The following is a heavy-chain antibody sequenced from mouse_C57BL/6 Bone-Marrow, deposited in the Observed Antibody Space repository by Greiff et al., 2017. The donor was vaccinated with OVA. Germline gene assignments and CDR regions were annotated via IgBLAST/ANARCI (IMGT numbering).Heavy chain of an antibody. D-gene: IGHD1-1*01. V-gene: IGHV1-5*01. CDR1: GYTFTSYW. J-gene: IGHJ4*01. CDR2: IYPGNSDT. CDR3: TRYRALYYYGSAAMDY. Sequence: VQLKQSGTVLARPGASVKMSCKTSGYTFTSYWMHWVKQRPGQGLEWIGAIYPGNSDTSYNQKFKGKAKLTAVTSASTAYMELSSLTNEDSAVYYCTRYRALYYYGSAAMDYWGQGTSVTVSS.